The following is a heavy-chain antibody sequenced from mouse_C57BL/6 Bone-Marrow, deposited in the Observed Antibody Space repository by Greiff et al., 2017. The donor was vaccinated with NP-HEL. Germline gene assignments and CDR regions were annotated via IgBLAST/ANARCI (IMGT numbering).Heavy chain of an antibody. Sequence: VQLQQSGPELVKPGASVKMSCKASGYTFTDYDMHWVKQSHGKSLEWIGYINPNNGGTSYNQKFKGKATLTGNKSSSTAYMELRSLTSEDSAVYYCARWLLRLDYWGQGTTLTVSS. V-gene: IGHV1-22*01. J-gene: IGHJ2*01. CDR2: INPNNGGT. CDR1: GYTFTDYD. CDR3: ARWLLRLDY. D-gene: IGHD2-3*01.